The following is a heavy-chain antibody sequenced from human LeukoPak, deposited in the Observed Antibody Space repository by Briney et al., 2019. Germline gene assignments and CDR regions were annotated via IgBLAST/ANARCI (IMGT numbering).Heavy chain of an antibody. D-gene: IGHD5-18*01. Sequence: ASVKVSCKASGYTFTSYGISWVRQAPGQGLEWMGWISAYNGNTNYAQKFQGRVTITADESTSTAYMELSSLRSEDTAVYYCARTVDTAMVRYFDYWGQGTLVTVSS. V-gene: IGHV1-18*01. CDR3: ARTVDTAMVRYFDY. CDR1: GYTFTSYG. J-gene: IGHJ4*02. CDR2: ISAYNGNT.